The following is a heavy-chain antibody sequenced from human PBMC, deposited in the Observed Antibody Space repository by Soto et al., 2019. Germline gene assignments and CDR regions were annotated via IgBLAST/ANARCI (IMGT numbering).Heavy chain of an antibody. J-gene: IGHJ4*02. CDR1: GGTFSSYA. D-gene: IGHD5-18*01. CDR2: IIPIFGTA. Sequence: WASVKVSCKASGGTFSSYAISWVRQAPGQGLEWMGGIIPIFGTANYAQKFQGRVTITADESTSTAYMELSSLRSEDTAVYYCAREGGYSYGSTPFDYWGQGTLVTVSS. CDR3: AREGGYSYGSTPFDY. V-gene: IGHV1-69*13.